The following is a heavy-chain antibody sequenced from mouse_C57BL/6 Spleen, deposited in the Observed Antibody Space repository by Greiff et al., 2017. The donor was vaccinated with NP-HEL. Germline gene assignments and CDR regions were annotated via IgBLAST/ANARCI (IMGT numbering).Heavy chain of an antibody. D-gene: IGHD1-1*01. V-gene: IGHV3-1*01. Sequence: DVQLQESGPGMVKPSQSLSLTCTVTGYSITSGYDWHWIRHFPGNKLEWMGYISYSGSTNYNPSLKSRISITHDTSKNHFFLKLNSVTTEDTATDYCASKGSRGAMDYWGQGTSVTVSS. CDR3: ASKGSRGAMDY. CDR1: GYSITSGYD. J-gene: IGHJ4*01. CDR2: ISYSGST.